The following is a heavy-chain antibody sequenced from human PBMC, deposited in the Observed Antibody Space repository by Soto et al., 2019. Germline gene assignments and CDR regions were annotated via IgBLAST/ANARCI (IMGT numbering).Heavy chain of an antibody. CDR3: ARDPIRHFGLDY. J-gene: IGHJ4*02. CDR2: INAGNGNT. CDR1: GYTFTSYA. Sequence: VASVKVSCKASGYTFTSYAMHWVRQAPGQRLEWMGWINAGNGNTKYSQKFQGRVTITRDTSASTAYMELSSLRSEDTAVYYCARDPIRHFGLDYWGQGXLVTVSS. D-gene: IGHD3-3*01. V-gene: IGHV1-3*01.